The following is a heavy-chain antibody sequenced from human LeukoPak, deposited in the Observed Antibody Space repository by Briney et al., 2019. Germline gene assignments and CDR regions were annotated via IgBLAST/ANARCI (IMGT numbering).Heavy chain of an antibody. D-gene: IGHD1-26*01. CDR1: GFTVKDNF. V-gene: IGHV3-66*01. J-gene: IGHJ4*02. CDR2: LYSGGAT. CDR3: TRDSAHYPFAY. Sequence: PGGSLRLSCAASGFTVKDNFMSWVRQAPGKGLEWVSVLYSGGATYYDDSVKGRFTISRDNSKKIVFLQMNDLRTEDTAFYYCTRDSAHYPFAYWGQGALVTVSS.